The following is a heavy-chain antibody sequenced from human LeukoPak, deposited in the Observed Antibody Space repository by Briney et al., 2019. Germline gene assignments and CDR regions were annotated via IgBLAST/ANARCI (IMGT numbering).Heavy chain of an antibody. D-gene: IGHD4/OR15-4a*01. CDR3: ATPDYGGGGRHRQFAY. Sequence: GSSVKVSCKASGGTFSNHAITWLRQAPGQGFEWMGGVIPILLTPRYAQKFQDRVTITVDEATTTVYFDLNSLTSEDTGVYYCATPDYGGGGRHRQFAYWGQGTLITVSS. CDR2: VIPILLTP. CDR1: GGTFSNHA. J-gene: IGHJ4*02. V-gene: IGHV1-69*01.